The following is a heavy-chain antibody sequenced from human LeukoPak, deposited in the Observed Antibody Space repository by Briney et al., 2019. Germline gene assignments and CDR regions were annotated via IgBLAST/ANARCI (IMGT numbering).Heavy chain of an antibody. J-gene: IGHJ4*02. CDR3: ARGSFCTDGVCYSPRRFDY. CDR2: ISTGGSIN. D-gene: IGHD2-8*01. V-gene: IGHV3-48*03. CDR1: GFTFSNYE. Sequence: PGGSLRLSCAASGFTFSNYEMNWVRQAPGKGLEWVSYISTGGSINYYADSVKGRFTISRDNAKNSLFLQMSSLRAEDTAVYYCARGSFCTDGVCYSPRRFDYWGQGTLVTVSS.